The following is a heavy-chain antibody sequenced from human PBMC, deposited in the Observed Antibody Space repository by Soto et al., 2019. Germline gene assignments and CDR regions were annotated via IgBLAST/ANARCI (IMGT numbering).Heavy chain of an antibody. CDR3: AKARTTVTSAY. J-gene: IGHJ4*02. CDR2: ITNSGGST. Sequence: GGSLRLSCAASRFAFSSYAMSWVRQAPGKGLEWVSGITNSGGSTYYADSVKGRFTISRDNSKNTLYLQMNSLRAEDTAVYYCAKARTTVTSAYWGQGTLVTVSS. V-gene: IGHV3-23*01. D-gene: IGHD4-17*01. CDR1: RFAFSSYA.